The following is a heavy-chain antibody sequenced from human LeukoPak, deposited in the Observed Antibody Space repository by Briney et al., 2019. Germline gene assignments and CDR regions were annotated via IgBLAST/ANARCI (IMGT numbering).Heavy chain of an antibody. D-gene: IGHD6-6*01. CDR1: GFTVSTNF. Sequence: GGSLRLSCAVSGFTVSTNFMSWARQAPGKGPEWVSIIYADGGTKYADSVKGRFTISRDTSKNTFSLQMNNLRAEDTAVYYCARLASRSYWGQGTLVAVSS. V-gene: IGHV3-53*01. CDR2: IYADGGT. J-gene: IGHJ4*02. CDR3: ARLASRSY.